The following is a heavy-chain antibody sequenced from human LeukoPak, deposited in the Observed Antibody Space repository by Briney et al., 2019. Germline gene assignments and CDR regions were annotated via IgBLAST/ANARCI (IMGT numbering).Heavy chain of an antibody. J-gene: IGHJ6*02. CDR1: GISLSTSGMC. CDR2: IDWLDDK. CDR3: ARIAVGAMSDYHYGMDV. V-gene: IGHV2-70*11. D-gene: IGHD1-26*01. Sequence: SGPALVKPTQTLTLTCTFSGISLSTSGMCVNWIRQPPGKALEWLARIDWLDDKYYTTSLKTRLTISKDTSKNQVVLTMTNMDPEDTATYYCARIAVGAMSDYHYGMDVWGQGTTVTVSS.